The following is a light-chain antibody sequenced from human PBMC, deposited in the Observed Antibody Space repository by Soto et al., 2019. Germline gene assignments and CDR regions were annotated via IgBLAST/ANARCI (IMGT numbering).Light chain of an antibody. V-gene: IGLV2-14*03. CDR2: DVT. Sequence: QSVLTQPASVSGSPGQSITISCTGTSSDVGGYNYVSWYQQHPGRAPKLIIYDVTNRHSGISNRFSGSKSGNTASLTISGLQTEDEDDYYCISFTSMHIYVFGTGTKVTVL. J-gene: IGLJ1*01. CDR3: ISFTSMHIYV. CDR1: SSDVGGYNY.